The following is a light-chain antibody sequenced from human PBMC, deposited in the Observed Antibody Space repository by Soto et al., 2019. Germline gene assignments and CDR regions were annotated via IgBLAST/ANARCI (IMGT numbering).Light chain of an antibody. Sequence: QSVLTQPPSVSGAPGQRVTISCSGNSSNIGAGFDVHWYQQLPGAAPKLLIYASTNRPSGVPDRFSGSKSGKTASLIISGLQAEDEADYYCCSYAGGYTYVFGSGTKLTVL. CDR3: CSYAGGYTYV. CDR2: AST. V-gene: IGLV1-40*01. J-gene: IGLJ1*01. CDR1: SSNIGAGFD.